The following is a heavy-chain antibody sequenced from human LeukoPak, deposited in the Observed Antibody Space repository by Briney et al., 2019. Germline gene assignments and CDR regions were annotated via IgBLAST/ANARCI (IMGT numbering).Heavy chain of an antibody. D-gene: IGHD5-12*01. CDR3: ARRLVRGYDSGYFDY. Sequence: SETLSLTCTVSGGSISSYYWSWIRQPPGKGLEWIGYIYYSGSANYNPSLKSRVTISVDASKNQFSLKLSSVTAAETAVYYCARRLVRGYDSGYFDYWGQGTLVTVST. J-gene: IGHJ4*02. V-gene: IGHV4-59*01. CDR2: IYYSGSA. CDR1: GGSISSYY.